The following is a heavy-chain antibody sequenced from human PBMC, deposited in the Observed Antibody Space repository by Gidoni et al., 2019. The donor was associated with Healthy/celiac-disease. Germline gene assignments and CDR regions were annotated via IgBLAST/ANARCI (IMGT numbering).Heavy chain of an antibody. D-gene: IGHD2-21*01. Sequence: TYYNPSLKSRVTISVDTSKNQFSLKLSSVTAADTAVYYCARHWGGKTQGLWFDPWGQGTLVTVSS. CDR3: ARHWGGKTQGLWFDP. J-gene: IGHJ5*02. CDR2: T. V-gene: IGHV4-39*01.